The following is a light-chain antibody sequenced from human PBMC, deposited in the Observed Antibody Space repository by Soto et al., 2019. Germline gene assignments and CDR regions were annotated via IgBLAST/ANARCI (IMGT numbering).Light chain of an antibody. V-gene: IGLV2-23*01. CDR2: EGS. Sequence: QSVLTQPASVSGSPGQSITISCTGTSSDVGNYNLVSWYQQHPGKAPKLMIYEGSKRPSGVSNRFSGSKSGNTASLTISSLQAEDVADYYCCSDAGSSTYGCGTGTKVTVL. CDR3: CSDAGSSTYG. CDR1: SSDVGNYNL. J-gene: IGLJ1*01.